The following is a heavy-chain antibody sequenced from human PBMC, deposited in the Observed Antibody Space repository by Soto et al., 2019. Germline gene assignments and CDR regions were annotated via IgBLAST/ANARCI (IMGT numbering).Heavy chain of an antibody. CDR2: ISYDGSNK. J-gene: IGHJ4*02. CDR1: GFTFSSYG. CDR3: AKDYYDSSGYNY. V-gene: IGHV3-30*18. Sequence: GGSLRLSCAASGFTFSSYGMHWVRQAPGKGLEWVAVISYDGSNKYYADSVKGRFTISRDNSKNTLYLQMNSLRAEDTAVYYCAKDYYDSSGYNYWGQGTLVTVSS. D-gene: IGHD3-22*01.